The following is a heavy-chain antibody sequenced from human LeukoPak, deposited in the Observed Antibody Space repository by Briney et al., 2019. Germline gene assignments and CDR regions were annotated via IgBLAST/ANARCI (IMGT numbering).Heavy chain of an antibody. J-gene: IGHJ5*02. D-gene: IGHD3-10*01. Sequence: SETLSLTCTVSGGSISSSSYYWGWIRQPPGKGLEWIGSIYYSGSTYYNPSLKSRFTISVDTSQNQFSLKLSSVTAADTAVYYCARVLITMVRFDPWGQGTLLSVS. CDR2: IYYSGST. CDR1: GGSISSSSYY. CDR3: ARVLITMVRFDP. V-gene: IGHV4-39*07.